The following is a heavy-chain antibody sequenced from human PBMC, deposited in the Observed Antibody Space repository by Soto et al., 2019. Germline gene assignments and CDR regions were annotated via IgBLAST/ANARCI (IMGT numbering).Heavy chain of an antibody. D-gene: IGHD2-2*01. J-gene: IGHJ5*02. CDR3: ARGCSRDGYNRQPQPFDP. V-gene: IGHV3-21*01. CDR1: GFAFNNYG. CDR2: ISKSDYT. Sequence: AGGSLRLSCTVSGFAFNNYGINWVRQAPGKGLEWVSSISKSDYTYYSDSVKGRFAISRDNAKSSVSLQMNTLRVEDTAVYYCARGCSRDGYNRQPQPFDPWGQGTLVTVSS.